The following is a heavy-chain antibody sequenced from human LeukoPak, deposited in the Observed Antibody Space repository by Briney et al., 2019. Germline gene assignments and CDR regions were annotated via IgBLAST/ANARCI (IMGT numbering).Heavy chain of an antibody. Sequence: PGGSLRLSCAASGFTFSSYAMSWVRQAPGKGLEWVSAISGSGGSTYYADSVKGRFTISRDNSKNTLCLQMNSLKAEETALYSCGFSSSCQYYLDYWGQGTPVP. CDR2: ISGSGGST. CDR3: GFSSSCQYYLDY. J-gene: IGHJ4*02. D-gene: IGHD6-13*01. V-gene: IGHV3-23*01. CDR1: GFTFSSYA.